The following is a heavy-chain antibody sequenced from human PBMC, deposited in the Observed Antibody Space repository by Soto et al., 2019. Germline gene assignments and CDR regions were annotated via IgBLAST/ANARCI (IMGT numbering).Heavy chain of an antibody. CDR1: GFTFSSYA. J-gene: IGHJ4*02. V-gene: IGHV3-23*01. Sequence: GSLRLSCAASGFTFSSYAMSWVRQTPGKGLEWVSGVLGGGGSTFYADSVKGRFTISRDNSKNTVYLQMNSLRAEDTAVYYCVRGDNWNDEASDYWGQGTLVTVSS. D-gene: IGHD1-1*01. CDR3: VRGDNWNDEASDY. CDR2: VLGGGGST.